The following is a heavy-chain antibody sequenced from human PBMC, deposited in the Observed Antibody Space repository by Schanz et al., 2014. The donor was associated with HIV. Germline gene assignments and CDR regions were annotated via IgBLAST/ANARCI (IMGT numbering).Heavy chain of an antibody. D-gene: IGHD6-19*01. CDR1: GFSFDDYA. J-gene: IGHJ4*02. CDR3: AKDRAPGIEVAGTFDN. V-gene: IGHV3-9*01. Sequence: EVQLVESGGGLVQPGRSLRLSCAASGFSFDDYAMHWVRQAPGKGLEWVSGISWNSGSIGYADSVKGRFTISRDNAKNSLYLQMNSLRAEDTAVYYCAKDRAPGIEVAGTFDNWGQGILVTVSS. CDR2: ISWNSGSI.